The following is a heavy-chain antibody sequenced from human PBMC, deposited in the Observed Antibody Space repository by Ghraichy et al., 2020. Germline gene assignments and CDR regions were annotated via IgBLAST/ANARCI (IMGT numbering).Heavy chain of an antibody. CDR3: ARDYFPHSSHWYIHY. J-gene: IGHJ4*02. V-gene: IGHV3-30*03. CDR1: GFTFSSYA. CDR2: TSYDGSKQ. D-gene: IGHD6-13*01. Sequence: GGSLRLSCAASGFTFSSYAMHWVRQAPGKGLEWVAVTSYDGSKQYYADSVKGRFTISKDSSKNILYLEMNSLRPEDTAVYYCARDYFPHSSHWYIHYWGQGTLATVSS.